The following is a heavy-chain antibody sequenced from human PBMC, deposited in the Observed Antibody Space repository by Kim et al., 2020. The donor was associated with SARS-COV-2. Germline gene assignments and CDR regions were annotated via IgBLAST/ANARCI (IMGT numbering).Heavy chain of an antibody. CDR3: TRYKSGSLQFDS. V-gene: IGHV1-2*02. J-gene: IGHJ4*02. CDR1: GYNFTDYF. Sequence: ASVKVSCQASGYNFTDYFIHWVRQAPVQGHEWMGWLAPDTGGTNYRQKFQGRVTMTRDTSTNTAYMELTRLSSDDTARYFCTRYKSGSLQFDSWGQGTLITVSS. CDR2: LAPDTGGT. D-gene: IGHD5-12*01.